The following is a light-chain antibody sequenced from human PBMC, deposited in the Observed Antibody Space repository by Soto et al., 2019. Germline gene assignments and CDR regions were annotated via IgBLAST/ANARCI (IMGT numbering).Light chain of an antibody. V-gene: IGLV2-23*01. CDR3: CSFAGSTTFYV. J-gene: IGLJ1*01. Sequence: QSVLTQPASVSGSPGQSITISCTGTSSDVGSSKLVSWYQQHPGKAPKLIIYEGSRRPSGVSGRFSGSKSGNTASLTISGLQAEDEADYYCCSFAGSTTFYVFGTGTKLTVL. CDR2: EGS. CDR1: SSDVGSSKL.